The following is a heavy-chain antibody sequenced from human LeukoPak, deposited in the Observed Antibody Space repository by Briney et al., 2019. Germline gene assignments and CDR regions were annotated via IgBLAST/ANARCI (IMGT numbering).Heavy chain of an antibody. CDR1: GFTFSSYG. J-gene: IGHJ4*02. CDR3: AKDAGRKYQLLTYFDY. Sequence: GGSLRLSCAASGFTFSSYGMHWVRQAPGKGLQWVAFIRYDGSNKYYADSVKGRFTISRDNSKNTLYLQMNSLRAEDTAVYYCAKDAGRKYQLLTYFDYWGQGTLVTVSS. CDR2: IRYDGSNK. V-gene: IGHV3-30*02. D-gene: IGHD2-2*01.